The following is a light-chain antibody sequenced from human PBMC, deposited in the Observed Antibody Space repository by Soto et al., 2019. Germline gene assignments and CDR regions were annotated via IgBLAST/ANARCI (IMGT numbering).Light chain of an antibody. J-gene: IGLJ1*01. CDR3: SSYTSSSTLYI. CDR2: EVS. CDR1: SSDVGGYNY. Sequence: QSALTQPASVSGSPGQSITISCTGTSSDVGGYNYVSWYQQHPGKAPKLMIYEVSNRPSGVSNRVSGSKSGNTASLTISGLQAEDEADYYCSSYTSSSTLYIFVTGTKLTVL. V-gene: IGLV2-14*01.